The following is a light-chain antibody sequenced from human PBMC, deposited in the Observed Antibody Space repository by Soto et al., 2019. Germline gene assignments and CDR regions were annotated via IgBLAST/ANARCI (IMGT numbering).Light chain of an antibody. CDR3: QKCKTAPFT. J-gene: IGKJ4*01. Sequence: DIQMTQSPSSLSAFVGDRVTITCRASQGIGNFLAWYQQKPGKVPKLLIYAASTLQSGVPSRFSGSGSGTDFTLTISILQPEDAATYYCQKCKTAPFTFRGGTKVEIK. CDR1: QGIGNF. CDR2: AAS. V-gene: IGKV1-27*01.